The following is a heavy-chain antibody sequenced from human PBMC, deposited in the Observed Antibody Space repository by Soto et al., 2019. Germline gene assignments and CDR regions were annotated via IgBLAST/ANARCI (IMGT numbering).Heavy chain of an antibody. D-gene: IGHD6-13*01. CDR2: INPSGGST. J-gene: IGHJ4*02. V-gene: IGHV1-46*01. CDR3: ARAPPQQLGVDY. Sequence: ASVKVSCKASGYTFTSYYMHWVRQAPGQGLEWMGIINPSGGSTSYAQKFQGRVTMTRDTSISTAYMELSRLRSDDTAVYYCARAPPQQLGVDYWGQGTLVTVSS. CDR1: GYTFTSYY.